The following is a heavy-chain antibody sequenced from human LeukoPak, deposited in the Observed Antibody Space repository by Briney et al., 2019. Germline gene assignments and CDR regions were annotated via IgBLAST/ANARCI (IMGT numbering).Heavy chain of an antibody. J-gene: IGHJ4*02. V-gene: IGHV1-2*02. CDR1: GYTFTGYY. CDR3: ARWGGGSGSPNFDY. D-gene: IGHD3-10*01. CDR2: INPNSGGT. Sequence: ASVKVSCKASGYTFTGYYMHWVRQAPGQGLEWMGWINPNSGGTNYAQKFQGRVTMTRDTSISTAYMELSRLRSDDTAVYYCARWGGGSGSPNFDYWGQGTLVTVSS.